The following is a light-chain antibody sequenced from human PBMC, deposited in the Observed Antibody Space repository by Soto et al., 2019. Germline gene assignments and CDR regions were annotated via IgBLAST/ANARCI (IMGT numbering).Light chain of an antibody. CDR3: TSYVGNDIWV. CDR1: SSDVGAYKY. J-gene: IGLJ7*01. CDR2: EVT. V-gene: IGLV2-8*01. Sequence: QSALTQPPSASGSPGQSVTISCTGTSSDVGAYKYVSWYQQYPGKAPKLMIYEVTKRPSGVPDRFSGSKSGNTASLTVSGLQAADEADSYCTSYVGNDIWVFGGGTQLTVL.